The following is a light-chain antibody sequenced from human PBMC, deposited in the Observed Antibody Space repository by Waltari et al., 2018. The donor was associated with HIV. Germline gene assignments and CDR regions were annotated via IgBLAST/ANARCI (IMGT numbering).Light chain of an antibody. V-gene: IGLV1-36*01. Sequence: QSVLTQPPSVSGAPRQRVTISCSGSSSNIGHNAVNWYQQLPGKAPKLLIFYDDLLPSGVSDRCSGSKSGTSASLAIGGLQSEDEADYYCAAWDDSLNGWVFGGGTKLTVL. CDR3: AAWDDSLNGWV. J-gene: IGLJ3*02. CDR2: YDD. CDR1: SSNIGHNA.